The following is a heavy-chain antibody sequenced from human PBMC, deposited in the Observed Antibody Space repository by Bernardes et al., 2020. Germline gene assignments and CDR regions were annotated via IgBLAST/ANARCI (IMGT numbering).Heavy chain of an antibody. CDR3: ARLSQYYYDSGGLYYDN. J-gene: IGHJ4*02. V-gene: IGHV3-23*01. CDR1: EFTFYRYA. Sequence: GSLRLSCAASEFTFYRYAMTWVRQAPGKGLEWVSDLSGSGTTTYYADSVKGRFTISRDNSKNTLFLQMNSLRAEDTAVYYCARLSQYYYDSGGLYYDNWGQGTLVTVSS. CDR2: LSGSGTTT. D-gene: IGHD3-22*01.